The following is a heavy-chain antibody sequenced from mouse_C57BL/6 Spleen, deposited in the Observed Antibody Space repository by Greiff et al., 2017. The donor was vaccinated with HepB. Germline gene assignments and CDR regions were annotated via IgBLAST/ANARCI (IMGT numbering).Heavy chain of an antibody. J-gene: IGHJ1*03. V-gene: IGHV1-39*01. D-gene: IGHD2-5*01. Sequence: VQLKQSGPELVKPGASVKISCKASGYSFTDYNMNWVKQSNGKGLEWIGVINPNYGTTSYNQKFKDKATLTVDQSSSTAYMQLNSLTSEDSAVYYCARIGVSKKWYFDVWGTGTTVTVSS. CDR3: ARIGVSKKWYFDV. CDR1: GYSFTDYN. CDR2: INPNYGTT.